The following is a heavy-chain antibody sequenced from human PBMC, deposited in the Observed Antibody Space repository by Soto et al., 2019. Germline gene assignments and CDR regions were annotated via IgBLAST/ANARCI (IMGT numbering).Heavy chain of an antibody. CDR3: AKENKQLWPTSYNFDY. CDR2: VSYDATNK. J-gene: IGHJ4*02. V-gene: IGHV3-30*18. CDR1: GFIFSRHS. Sequence: QVQLVESGGGVVQPGRSLRLSCAASGFIFSRHSMHWVRQAPGKGLEWVAVVSYDATNKYYADSVKGRFTISRDNSKSTLYLQMNSLRDEDTAVYYCAKENKQLWPTSYNFDYWGQGTLVTVSS. D-gene: IGHD5-18*01.